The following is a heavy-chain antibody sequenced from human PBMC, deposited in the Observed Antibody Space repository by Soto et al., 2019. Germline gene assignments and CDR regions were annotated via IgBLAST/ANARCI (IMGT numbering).Heavy chain of an antibody. CDR3: ARSLQEDIGVAGPQDIWFDP. CDR2: IIPILDVA. J-gene: IGHJ5*02. Sequence: QVQLVQSGAEVKRPGSSVKVSCQTSGGTFRTYTINWVRQAPGQGLEWMGRIIPILDVANYAQKFQGRVTITAHKSTSTAHMKLRSLRSEDTAVYYCARSLQEDIGVAGPQDIWFDPWGQGTLVTVSS. CDR1: GGTFRTYT. V-gene: IGHV1-69*02. D-gene: IGHD6-19*01.